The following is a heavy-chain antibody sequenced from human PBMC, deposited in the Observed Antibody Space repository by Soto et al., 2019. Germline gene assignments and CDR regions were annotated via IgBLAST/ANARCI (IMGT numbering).Heavy chain of an antibody. CDR2: IIPILGIA. J-gene: IGHJ6*03. D-gene: IGHD2-15*01. V-gene: IGHV1-69*04. Sequence: SSVEVSCKASGGTFSSYTISWVRQAPGQGLELMGRIIPILGIANYAQKFQGRVTITADKSTSTAYMELRSLRSEDTAVYYCAREGCSGGSCYYGYYYYYLDVSGKGTPVTVSS. CDR1: GGTFSSYT. CDR3: AREGCSGGSCYYGYYYYYLDV.